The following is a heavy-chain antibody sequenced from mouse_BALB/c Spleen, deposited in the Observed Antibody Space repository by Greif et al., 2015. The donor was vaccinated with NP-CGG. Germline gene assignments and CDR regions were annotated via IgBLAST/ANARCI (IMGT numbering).Heavy chain of an antibody. Sequence: VMLVESGPGLVAPSQSLSITCTVSGFSLTSYGVHWVRQPPGKGLEWLGVIWAGGSTNYNSALMSRLRISKDNSKSQVFLKMNSLQTDDTAMYYCARERSMITYYFDYWGQGTTLTVSS. CDR2: IWAGGST. D-gene: IGHD2-4*01. J-gene: IGHJ2*01. CDR1: GFSLTSYG. CDR3: ARERSMITYYFDY. V-gene: IGHV2-9*02.